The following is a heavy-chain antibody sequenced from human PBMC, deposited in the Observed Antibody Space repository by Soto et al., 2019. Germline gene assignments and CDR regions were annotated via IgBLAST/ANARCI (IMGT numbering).Heavy chain of an antibody. CDR3: ARVAAANGGYFDY. D-gene: IGHD2-2*01. Sequence: GGSLRLSCAASGFTFSDYYMSWIRQAPGKGLEWVSYISSSSSYTNYADSVKGRFTISRDNAKNSLYLQMNSLRAEDTAVYYCARVAAANGGYFDYWGQGTLVTVSS. CDR2: ISSSSSYT. V-gene: IGHV3-11*06. J-gene: IGHJ4*02. CDR1: GFTFSDYY.